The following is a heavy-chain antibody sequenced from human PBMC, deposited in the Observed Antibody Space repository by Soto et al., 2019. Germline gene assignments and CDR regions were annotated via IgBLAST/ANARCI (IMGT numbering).Heavy chain of an antibody. CDR3: ARGPMDLHNWFDP. CDR1: GGSISSGGYY. Sequence: ASETLSLTCTVSGGSISSGGYYWSRIRQHPGKGLEWIGYIYYSGSTNYNPSLKSRVTISVDTSKNQFSLKLSSVTAADTAVYYCARGPMDLHNWFDPWGQGTQVTVSS. V-gene: IGHV4-61*08. CDR2: IYYSGST. J-gene: IGHJ5*02.